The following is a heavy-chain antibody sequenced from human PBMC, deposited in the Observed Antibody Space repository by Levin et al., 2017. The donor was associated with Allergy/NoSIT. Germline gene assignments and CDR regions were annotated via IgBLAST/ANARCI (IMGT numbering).Heavy chain of an antibody. J-gene: IGHJ6*02. Sequence: SETLSLTCTISGAFISNYYWSWIRQPPGKGLEWIGFISYSGSTTYNPSLDSRTIISIALSKNHFSLRLRSVTAADTAVYYCATVPVYGMDVWGQGTTVTVS. CDR3: ATVPVYGMDV. V-gene: IGHV4-59*01. CDR2: ISYSGST. CDR1: GAFISNYY. D-gene: IGHD2-8*02.